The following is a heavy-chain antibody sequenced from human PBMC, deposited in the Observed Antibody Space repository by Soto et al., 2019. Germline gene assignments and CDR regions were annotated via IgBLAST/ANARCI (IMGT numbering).Heavy chain of an antibody. V-gene: IGHV3-9*01. D-gene: IGHD6-19*01. CDR1: GFTFDDYA. J-gene: IGHJ4*02. CDR2: IIWNSGSI. CDR3: AKDWPPRSSGWLFDY. Sequence: GGSLRLSCAASGFTFDDYAMHWVRQAPWKGLEWVSGIIWNSGSIGYADSVKGRFTISRDNAKNSLYLQMNSLRAEDTALYYCAKDWPPRSSGWLFDYWGQGTLVTVSS.